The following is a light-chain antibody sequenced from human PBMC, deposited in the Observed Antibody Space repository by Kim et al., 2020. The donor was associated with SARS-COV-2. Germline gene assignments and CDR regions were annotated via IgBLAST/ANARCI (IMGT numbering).Light chain of an antibody. CDR2: CNT. CDR1: SSNIGAGYD. Sequence: QSVLTQPPSVSGAPGQRVTISCTGRSSNIGAGYDVHWYQQLPGTAPKLLIYCNTNRPTGVPDRFSGSKSGTSASLAITGLQAEDEAEYYCQSYDSSLCGSVFGGGTKLTVL. V-gene: IGLV1-40*01. J-gene: IGLJ2*01. CDR3: QSYDSSLCGSV.